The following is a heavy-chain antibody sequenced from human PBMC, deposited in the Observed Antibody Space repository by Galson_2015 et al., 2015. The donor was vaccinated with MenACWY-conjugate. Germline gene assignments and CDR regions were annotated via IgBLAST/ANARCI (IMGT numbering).Heavy chain of an antibody. Sequence: SETLSLTCTVSGGSISNDYWSWIRQPPGKGLEWIGNIYYSGSTNYNPSLKSRVSISVDTSKNQFSLKLGSLTAADTAVYYCARVANSYGTPQYCDYWGQGTLVTVSS. D-gene: IGHD5-18*01. CDR2: IYYSGST. CDR3: ARVANSYGTPQYCDY. V-gene: IGHV4-59*01. CDR1: GGSISNDY. J-gene: IGHJ4*02.